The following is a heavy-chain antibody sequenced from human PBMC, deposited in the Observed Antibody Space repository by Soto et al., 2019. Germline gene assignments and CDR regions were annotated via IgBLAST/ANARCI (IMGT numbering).Heavy chain of an antibody. CDR3: AHSEVLWFGVMSSFQH. V-gene: IGHV2-5*02. Sequence: QITLKESGPTLVKPTQTLTLTCTFSGFSLSTSGVGVGWIRQPPGKALEWLALIYWDDDKRYSPSLKSRLTKTKAPSKNQGVLTMTNMDPGDTATYSCAHSEVLWFGVMSSFQHWGQGTLVTVSS. J-gene: IGHJ1*01. D-gene: IGHD3-10*01. CDR2: IYWDDDK. CDR1: GFSLSTSGVG.